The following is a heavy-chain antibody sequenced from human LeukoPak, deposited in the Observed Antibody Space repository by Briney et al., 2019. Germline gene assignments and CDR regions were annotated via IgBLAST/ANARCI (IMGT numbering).Heavy chain of an antibody. Sequence: PGGSLRLSCAASGFTVSSNYMSWVRQAPGKGLEWVSVIYSGGSTYYADSVKGRFTISRDNSKNTLYLQMNSLRAEDTAVYYCARDSRWFGELYIALDYWGQGTLVTVSS. J-gene: IGHJ4*02. CDR1: GFTVSSNY. V-gene: IGHV3-66*01. CDR2: IYSGGST. D-gene: IGHD3-10*01. CDR3: ARDSRWFGELYIALDY.